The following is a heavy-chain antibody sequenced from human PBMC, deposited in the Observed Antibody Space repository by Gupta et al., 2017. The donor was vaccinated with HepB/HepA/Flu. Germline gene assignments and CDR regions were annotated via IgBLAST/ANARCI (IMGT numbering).Heavy chain of an antibody. CDR3: AKDRSGSGSPNYYYYYGMDV. D-gene: IGHD3-10*01. Sequence: VRQAPVKGLERVAVISYDGSNKYYADSVKGRFTISRDNSKNTLYLQRNSLRAEETAVYYCAKDRSGSGSPNYYYYYGMDVGGQGTTVTVSS. J-gene: IGHJ6*02. V-gene: IGHV3-30*18. CDR2: ISYDGSNK.